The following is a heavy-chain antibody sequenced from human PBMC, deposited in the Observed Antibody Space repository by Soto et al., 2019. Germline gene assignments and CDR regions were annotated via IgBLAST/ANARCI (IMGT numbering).Heavy chain of an antibody. Sequence: ASVKVSCKASGYTFTSHGISWVRQAPGQGLEWMGWISAYNGNTNYAQKLQGRVTMTTDTSTSTAYMELRSLRSDETDVYYCASEGGYEGRLRGDAFDIWGQGTMVTVSS. CDR3: ASEGGYEGRLRGDAFDI. CDR2: ISAYNGNT. V-gene: IGHV1-18*01. D-gene: IGHD5-12*01. CDR1: GYTFTSHG. J-gene: IGHJ3*02.